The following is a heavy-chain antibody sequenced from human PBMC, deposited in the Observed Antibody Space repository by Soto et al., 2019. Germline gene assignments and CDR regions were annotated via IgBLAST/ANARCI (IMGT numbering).Heavy chain of an antibody. V-gene: IGHV3-15*07. CDR1: GFTFSNAW. Sequence: GGSLRLSCAASGFTFSNAWMNWVRQAPGKGLEWVGRIKSKTDGGTTDYAAPVKGRFTISRDDSKNTLYLQMNSLKTEDTAVYYCTTEVTDVGAASYGMDVWGQGTTVTVSS. CDR3: TTEVTDVGAASYGMDV. J-gene: IGHJ6*02. CDR2: IKSKTDGGTT. D-gene: IGHD1-26*01.